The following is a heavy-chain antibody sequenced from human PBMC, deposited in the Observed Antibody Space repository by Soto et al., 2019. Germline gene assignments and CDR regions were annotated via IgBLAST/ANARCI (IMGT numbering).Heavy chain of an antibody. D-gene: IGHD1-20*01. CDR3: ASEITVEGRAGY. CDR2: ISGNSGYI. J-gene: IGHJ4*02. CDR1: GFFFSSYT. Sequence: EVQLVESGGGLVKPGGSLRLSCAGSGFFFSSYTMNWVRQAPGKGLEWVSSISGNSGYIYYADSVKGRFTISRDNAKNSLFLQMKNLRAEDTAVYYCASEITVEGRAGYWGQGTLVTVSS. V-gene: IGHV3-21*01.